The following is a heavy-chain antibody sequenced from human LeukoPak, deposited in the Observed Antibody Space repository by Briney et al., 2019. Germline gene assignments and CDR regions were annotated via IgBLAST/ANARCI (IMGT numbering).Heavy chain of an antibody. CDR3: AKGGAVSSKSITMLWGTRRYSYYLDV. Sequence: PGGSLRPSCAASGFTFSSYEMNWVRQAPGKGLEWVSYISSSGSTIYYADSVKGRFTISRDNSKNTLYLQMNSLRAEDTAVYYCAKGGAVSSKSITMLWGTRRYSYYLDVWGKGTTVTISS. CDR2: ISSSGSTI. D-gene: IGHD3-10*01. CDR1: GFTFSSYE. J-gene: IGHJ6*03. V-gene: IGHV3-48*03.